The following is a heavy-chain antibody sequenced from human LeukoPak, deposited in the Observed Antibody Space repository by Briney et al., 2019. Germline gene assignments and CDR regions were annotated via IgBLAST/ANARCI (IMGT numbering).Heavy chain of an antibody. Sequence: QTLSLTCAISGDSVSSNSAAWNWIRQSPSRGLEWLGRTNYRSKWFNDFALSVKSRITINPDTSKNQFSLQLNSVTPEDTAVYYCAKNYGDSKRFDPWGQGTLVTVSS. CDR2: TNYRSKWFN. D-gene: IGHD4-17*01. CDR1: GDSVSSNSAA. CDR3: AKNYGDSKRFDP. V-gene: IGHV6-1*01. J-gene: IGHJ5*02.